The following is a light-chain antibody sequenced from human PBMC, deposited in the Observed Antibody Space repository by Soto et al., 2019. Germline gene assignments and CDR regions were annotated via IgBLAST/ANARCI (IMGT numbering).Light chain of an antibody. J-gene: IGKJ4*01. CDR3: QKYNSAPLT. CDR1: QSVSSY. V-gene: IGKV3-11*01. Sequence: EIVFTQSPSTLSLSPGERATLSCRASQSVSSYLAWYQQKPGQAPRLLIYDASNRATGIPARFSGSGSGTDFTLTISSLQPEDVAAYYCQKYNSAPLTFGGGTKVDIK. CDR2: DAS.